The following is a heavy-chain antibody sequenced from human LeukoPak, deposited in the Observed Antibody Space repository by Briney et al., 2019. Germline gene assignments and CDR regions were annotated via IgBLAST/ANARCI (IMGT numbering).Heavy chain of an antibody. CDR1: GGTFSSYA. V-gene: IGHV1-69*05. D-gene: IGHD3-22*01. J-gene: IGHJ4*02. CDR2: IIPIFGTA. Sequence: SVKVSCEASGGTFSSYAISWVRQAPGQGLEWMGGIIPIFGTANYAQKFQGRVTITTDESTSTAYMELSSLRSGDTAVYYCATQTYYYDSSGYYSFDYWGQGTLVTVSS. CDR3: ATQTYYYDSSGYYSFDY.